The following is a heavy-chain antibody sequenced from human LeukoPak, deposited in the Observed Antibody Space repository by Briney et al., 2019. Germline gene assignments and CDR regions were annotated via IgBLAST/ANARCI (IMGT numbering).Heavy chain of an antibody. D-gene: IGHD6-19*01. CDR3: AREGRYSSGWYY. V-gene: IGHV4-59*11. CDR1: GGSISSHY. CDR2: IYYRGST. Sequence: PSETLSLTCTVSGGSISSHYWSWIRQPPGKGLEWIGYIYYRGSTNYNPSLKSRVTISVDTSKNQFSLKLSSVTAADTAVYYCAREGRYSSGWYYWGQGTLVTVSS. J-gene: IGHJ4*02.